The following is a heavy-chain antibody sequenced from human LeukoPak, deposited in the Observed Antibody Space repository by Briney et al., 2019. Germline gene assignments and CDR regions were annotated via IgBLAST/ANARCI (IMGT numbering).Heavy chain of an antibody. J-gene: IGHJ3*02. CDR3: ARALLYGSGSYGAFDI. D-gene: IGHD3-10*01. CDR1: GYSISSGYY. Sequence: SETLSLTCAVSGYSISSGYYWGWIRQPPGKGLEWIGSIYHSGSTYYNPSPKSRVTISVDTSKNQFSLKLSSVTAADTAVYYCARALLYGSGSYGAFDIWGQGTMVTVSS. CDR2: IYHSGST. V-gene: IGHV4-38-2*01.